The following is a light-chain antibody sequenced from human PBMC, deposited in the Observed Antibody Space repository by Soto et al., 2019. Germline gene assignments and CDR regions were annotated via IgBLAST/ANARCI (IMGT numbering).Light chain of an antibody. J-gene: IGKJ4*01. V-gene: IGKV3-11*01. Sequence: EIVLTQSPATLSVSPGERVTLSCRDTQSVSTRLAWYQQNPGQAPRLLNYDASNRATGIPARFSGSVSVTDFTLTISSIVPEDFAVYYCQQRRNWPLTFGGGTKVDI. CDR2: DAS. CDR3: QQRRNWPLT. CDR1: QSVSTR.